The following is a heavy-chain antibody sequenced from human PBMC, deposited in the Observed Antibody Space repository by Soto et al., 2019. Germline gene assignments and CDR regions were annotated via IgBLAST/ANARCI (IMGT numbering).Heavy chain of an antibody. CDR1: GGSFNNYA. CDR3: AVAMVREILIFESSGMHV. D-gene: IGHD3-10*01. V-gene: IGHV1-69*01. Sequence: QVHLVQSGAEVKKPGSSVKVSCKTSGGSFNNYAVSWVRQAPGQGLEWMGGIIPNFDTPNYAQKFQDRVTIIADESTSTVYLELRSLRSNDTAGYYCAVAMVREILIFESSGMHVWGQGITVIVSS. CDR2: IIPNFDTP. J-gene: IGHJ6*02.